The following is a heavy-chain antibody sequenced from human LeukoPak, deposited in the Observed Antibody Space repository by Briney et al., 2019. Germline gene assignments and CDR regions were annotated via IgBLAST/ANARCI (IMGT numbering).Heavy chain of an antibody. Sequence: GESLKISCKGSGYNFNTYWVAGVRQLPGKALSWRGIIRPMNSDMRYSLSFQGQVTISADRSINTAYLQWSSLTASDTAMYYCASRPFETTVVPWDFYWGQGTQVTVSS. CDR3: ASRPFETTVVPWDFY. V-gene: IGHV5-51*01. CDR1: GYNFNTYW. D-gene: IGHD4-23*01. CDR2: IRPMNSDM. J-gene: IGHJ4*02.